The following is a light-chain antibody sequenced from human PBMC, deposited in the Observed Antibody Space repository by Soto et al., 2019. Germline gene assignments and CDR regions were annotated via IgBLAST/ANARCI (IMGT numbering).Light chain of an antibody. J-gene: IGLJ1*01. CDR1: SSDVGGYNY. CDR2: EVN. CDR3: SSYAGSSNV. V-gene: IGLV2-8*01. Sequence: ALTQPPSASGSPGQSVAISCPGTSSDVGGYNYVSWYQQHPGKAPKLMIYEVNKRPSGVPDRFSGSKSSNTASLTASGLQAEDEADYYCSSYAGSSNVFGTGSKVTVL.